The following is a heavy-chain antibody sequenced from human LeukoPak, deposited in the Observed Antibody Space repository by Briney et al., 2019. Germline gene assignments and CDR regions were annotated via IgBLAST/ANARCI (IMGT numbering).Heavy chain of an antibody. CDR3: ARALRYSSPFDY. D-gene: IGHD6-13*01. CDR2: SNSDGSST. CDR1: GFTFSRYW. V-gene: IGHV3-74*01. J-gene: IGHJ4*01. Sequence: GGSLRLSCAASGFTFSRYWMDWVRQAPGKGLVWVSRSNSDGSSTSYADSVKGRFVIIRDNAKNTLYLQMNSLRAEATAVYYCARALRYSSPFDYWRQGTLVTVSA.